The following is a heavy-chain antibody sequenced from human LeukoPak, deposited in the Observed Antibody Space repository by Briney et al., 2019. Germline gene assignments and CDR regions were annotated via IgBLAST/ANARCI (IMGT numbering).Heavy chain of an antibody. CDR2: ISGDGGST. J-gene: IGHJ6*02. CDR1: GFTFDDYA. Sequence: SGGSLRLSCAASGFTFDDYAMHWVRQAPGKGLEWVSLISGDGGSTYYADSVKGRFTISRGNSKNSLYLQMNSLRTEDTALYYCAKDFGYSSGWYLGGYYYYGMDVWGQGTTVTVSS. D-gene: IGHD6-19*01. CDR3: AKDFGYSSGWYLGGYYYYGMDV. V-gene: IGHV3-43*02.